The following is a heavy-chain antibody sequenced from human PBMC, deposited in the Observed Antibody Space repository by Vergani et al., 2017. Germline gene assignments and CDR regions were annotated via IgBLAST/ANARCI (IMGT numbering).Heavy chain of an antibody. Sequence: QVQLVQSGAEVKKPGASVKVSCKASGYTFTSYDINWVRQATGQGLEWMGWMNPNSGNTGYAQKFQGRVTMTRNTSISTAYMELRSLRSDDTAVYYCARDWGQSITIFGVVIHMDVWGKGTTVTVSS. V-gene: IGHV1-8*01. D-gene: IGHD3-3*01. CDR1: GYTFTSYD. CDR3: ARDWGQSITIFGVVIHMDV. J-gene: IGHJ6*03. CDR2: MNPNSGNT.